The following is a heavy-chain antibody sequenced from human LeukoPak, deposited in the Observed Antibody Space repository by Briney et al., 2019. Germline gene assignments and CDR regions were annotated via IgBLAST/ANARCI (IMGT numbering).Heavy chain of an antibody. CDR3: ARDGGYSYGTRY. D-gene: IGHD5-18*01. J-gene: IGHJ4*02. V-gene: IGHV3-21*01. CDR1: GFTFTNAW. CDR2: ISSSSSYI. Sequence: GGSLRLSCAASGFTFTNAWMSWVRQAPGKGLEWVSSISSSSSYIYYADSVKGRFTISRDNAKNSLYLQMNSLRAEDTAVYYCARDGGYSYGTRYWGQGTLVTVSS.